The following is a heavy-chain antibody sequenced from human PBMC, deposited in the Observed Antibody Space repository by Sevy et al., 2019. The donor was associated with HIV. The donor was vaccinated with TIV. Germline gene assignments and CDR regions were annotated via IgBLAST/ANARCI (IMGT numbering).Heavy chain of an antibody. CDR1: GYTLTKLS. CDR3: ATTKDYYDNSGDPFDY. Sequence: ASVKVSCKVSGYTLTKLSMHWVRQAPGKGLEWMGSFDPEDGETIHAQRFQGRLNMTEDTSTETAYMELSSLSSEDTAVYYCATTKDYYDNSGDPFDYWGQGSLVTVSS. V-gene: IGHV1-24*01. J-gene: IGHJ4*02. D-gene: IGHD3-22*01. CDR2: FDPEDGET.